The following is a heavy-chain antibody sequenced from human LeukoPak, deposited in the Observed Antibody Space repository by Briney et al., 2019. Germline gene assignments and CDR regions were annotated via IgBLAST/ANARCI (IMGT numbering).Heavy chain of an antibody. D-gene: IGHD1-26*01. V-gene: IGHV1-2*02. Sequence: ASVKVSCKASGYTFTDYYIHWVRQAPGQGLEWMGWINIISGGTNYAQKFQGRVTMTRDTSISTAYMELSRLRSDDTALYYCARGEWELPSDYWGQGTLVTVSS. CDR3: ARGEWELPSDY. J-gene: IGHJ4*02. CDR1: GYTFTDYY. CDR2: INIISGGT.